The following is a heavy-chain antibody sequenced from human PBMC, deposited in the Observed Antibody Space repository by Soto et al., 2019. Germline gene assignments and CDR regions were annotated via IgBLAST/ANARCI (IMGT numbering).Heavy chain of an antibody. CDR2: IYYSGTT. CDR3: AGKEIQGPIDY. J-gene: IGHJ4*02. V-gene: IGHV4-28*01. CDR1: GYSISSSNW. Sequence: QVQLQESGPGLVKPSDTLSLTCAVSGYSISSSNWWGWIRQPPGKGLEWIGYIYYSGTTYYNPSPQGPSTHARDKAKKQFPPKATSGTGVDTGLEFRAGKEIQGPIDYWGQGTLVTVSS.